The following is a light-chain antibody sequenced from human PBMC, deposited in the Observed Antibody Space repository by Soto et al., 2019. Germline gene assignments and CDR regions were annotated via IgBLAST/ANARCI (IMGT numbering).Light chain of an antibody. V-gene: IGKV3-20*01. CDR1: QSVSSSY. J-gene: IGKJ1*01. CDR3: QKYGSSPKWT. CDR2: GAS. Sequence: EIVLTQSPGTLSLSPGDRATLSCRASQSVSSSYLAWYQQKPGQAPRLLIYGASSRATGIPDRFSGSGSGTDFTLTISRLEPEDFAVYYCQKYGSSPKWTFGQGTKVDIK.